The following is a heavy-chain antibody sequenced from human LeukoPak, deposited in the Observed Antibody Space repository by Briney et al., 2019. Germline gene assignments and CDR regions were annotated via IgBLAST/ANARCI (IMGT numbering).Heavy chain of an antibody. CDR2: INPNSGGT. J-gene: IGHJ5*02. V-gene: IGHV1-2*02. D-gene: IGHD2-2*01. CDR3: AAQVVPAAMWFDP. CDR1: GYTFTGYY. Sequence: GGSVKVSCKASGYTFTGYYMHWVRQAPGQGLEWMGWINPNSGGTNYAQKFQGRVTMTRDTSISTAYMELSRLRSDDTAVYYCAAQVVPAAMWFDPWGQGTLVTVSS.